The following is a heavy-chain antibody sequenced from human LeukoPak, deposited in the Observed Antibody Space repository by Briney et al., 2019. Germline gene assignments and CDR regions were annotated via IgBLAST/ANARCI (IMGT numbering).Heavy chain of an antibody. D-gene: IGHD3-3*01. V-gene: IGHV4-30-2*01. Sequence: SETLSLTCTVSGGSMTSSGYYWTWMRQPPGEGLEWIGSISHSGSTYYNSSLRSRVTISEDRSENHFSLNLKTVTAADTAVYYCARGRGRVLEWLLVSGATFDYWGQGTLVTVSS. CDR3: ARGRGRVLEWLLVSGATFDY. J-gene: IGHJ4*02. CDR2: ISHSGST. CDR1: GGSMTSSGYY.